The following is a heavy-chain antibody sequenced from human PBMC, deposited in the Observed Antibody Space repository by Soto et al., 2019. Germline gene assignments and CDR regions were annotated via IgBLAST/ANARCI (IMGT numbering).Heavy chain of an antibody. D-gene: IGHD3-10*01. Sequence: GASVKVSCKASGFTFVMYAIHWVRQAPGQGLEWMAWINAGNGHTTYSRKFQGRVTITRDTSARTVYMELRSLRFEDTATYYCARAGWFAEGYFDFWGQGPPVTVSS. J-gene: IGHJ4*02. V-gene: IGHV1-3*01. CDR3: ARAGWFAEGYFDF. CDR2: INAGNGHT. CDR1: GFTFVMYA.